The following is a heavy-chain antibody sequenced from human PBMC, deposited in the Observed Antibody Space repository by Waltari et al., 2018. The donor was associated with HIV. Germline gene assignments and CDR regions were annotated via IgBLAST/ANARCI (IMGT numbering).Heavy chain of an antibody. CDR2: IYYRGNT. CDR1: GAHISRSVSY. CDR3: ARGGVGATTNWLDP. Sequence: QVQLQESGPALVKPPQTRSPTCTVSGAHISRSVSYWSWIRQRPGKGLEWIGSIYYRGNTYYNPSLKSLLTISLDTSKNHFSLRLNSVTAADTAVYYCARGGVGATTNWLDPWGQGTLVTVSS. D-gene: IGHD1-26*01. V-gene: IGHV4-31*01. J-gene: IGHJ5*02.